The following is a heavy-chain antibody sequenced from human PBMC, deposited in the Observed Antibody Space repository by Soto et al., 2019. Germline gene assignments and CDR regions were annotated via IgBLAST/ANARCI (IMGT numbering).Heavy chain of an antibody. J-gene: IGHJ4*02. CDR3: AKWNGYGDH. CDR1: GFSFSTYG. CDR2: VSGGSGTT. D-gene: IGHD1-1*01. V-gene: IGHV3-23*01. Sequence: EVQLLESGGGLVQPGGSLILSCAVSGFSFSTYGVTWVRQAPGKGLEWVSGVSGGSGTTHYADSVKGRFTITGDTSKNTVYLQMNSLRVEDTAVYYCAKWNGYGDHWGQGTLVTVSS.